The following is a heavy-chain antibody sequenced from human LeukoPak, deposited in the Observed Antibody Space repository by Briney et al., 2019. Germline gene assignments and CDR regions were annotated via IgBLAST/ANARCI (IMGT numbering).Heavy chain of an antibody. Sequence: GGSLRLSCAASGWIRQSPGKGLEWVAVIWYDGSKKYYADSVKGRFTISRDKSKNTVYLQMNSLRAEDTAVYYCAKEVYCGGDCYSPRSSGYGMDVWGQGTTVTVSS. D-gene: IGHD2-21*02. J-gene: IGHJ6*02. CDR3: AKEVYCGGDCYSPRSSGYGMDV. CDR1: G. V-gene: IGHV3-30*02. CDR2: IWYDGSKK.